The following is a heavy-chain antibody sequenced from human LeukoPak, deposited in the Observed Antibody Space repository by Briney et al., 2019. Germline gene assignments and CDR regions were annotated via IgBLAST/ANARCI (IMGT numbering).Heavy chain of an antibody. D-gene: IGHD2-2*01. CDR3: ARAGIVVVPALLSEGHWFDP. V-gene: IGHV4-31*03. CDR1: GGSISSGGYY. Sequence: SETLSLTCTVSGGSISSGGYYWSWIRQHPGKGLEWIVYIYYSGSTYYNPSLKSRVTISVDTSKNQFSLKLSSVTAADTAVYYCARAGIVVVPALLSEGHWFDPWGQGTLVTVSS. CDR2: IYYSGST. J-gene: IGHJ5*02.